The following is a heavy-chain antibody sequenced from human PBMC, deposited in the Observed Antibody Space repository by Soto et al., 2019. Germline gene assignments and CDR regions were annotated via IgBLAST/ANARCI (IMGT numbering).Heavy chain of an antibody. D-gene: IGHD4-17*01. J-gene: IGHJ4*02. V-gene: IGHV3-30*18. CDR1: GFTFSSYG. CDR2: ISYDGSNK. CDR3: AKGLDYPVHY. Sequence: GGSLRLSCAASGFTFSSYGMHWVRQAPGKGLEWVAVISYDGSNKYYADSVKGRFTISRDNSKNTLYLQMNSLRAEDTAVYYCAKGLDYPVHYWGQGTLVTVSS.